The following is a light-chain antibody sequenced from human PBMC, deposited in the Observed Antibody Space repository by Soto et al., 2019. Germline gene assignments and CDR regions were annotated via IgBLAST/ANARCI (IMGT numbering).Light chain of an antibody. CDR3: QQYNNWPWT. CDR1: HGSSGN. J-gene: IGKJ1*01. V-gene: IGKV3-15*01. CDR2: GAS. Sequence: EIVMTQSPATLSVSPGGRATLSFRARHGSSGNLAWYQQKPGQAPRLLIYGASKRATGFPARFSGSGSGTDFTLTISSLQSEDFAVYYCQQYNNWPWTFGQGTKVDIK.